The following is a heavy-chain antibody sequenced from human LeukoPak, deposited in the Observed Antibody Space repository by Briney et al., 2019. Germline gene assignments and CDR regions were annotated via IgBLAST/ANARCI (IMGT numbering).Heavy chain of an antibody. CDR2: ISDSGGST. Sequence: GGSLRLSCAASGFTFSSYGMSWVRQAPGKGLEWVSTISDSGGSTYYADSVKGRFTISRDNSKNTLYLQMNSLRAEDTAVYHCARDLTITIFGVVIFPLDVWGKGTTVTVSS. CDR1: GFTFSSYG. V-gene: IGHV3-23*01. CDR3: ARDLTITIFGVVIFPLDV. D-gene: IGHD3-3*01. J-gene: IGHJ6*04.